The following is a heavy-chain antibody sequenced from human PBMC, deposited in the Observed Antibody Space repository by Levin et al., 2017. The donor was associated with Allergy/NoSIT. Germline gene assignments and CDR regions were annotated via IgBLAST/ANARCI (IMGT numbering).Heavy chain of an antibody. Sequence: SETLSLTCTVSGGSISSGGYYWSWIRQHPGKGLEWIGYIYYSGSTYYNPSLKSRVTISVDTSKNQFSLKLSSVTAADTAVYYCARDDGAAAGTAQAFDIWGQGTMVTVSS. CDR3: ARDDGAAAGTAQAFDI. CDR1: GGSISSGGYY. CDR2: IYYSGST. D-gene: IGHD6-13*01. V-gene: IGHV4-31*03. J-gene: IGHJ3*02.